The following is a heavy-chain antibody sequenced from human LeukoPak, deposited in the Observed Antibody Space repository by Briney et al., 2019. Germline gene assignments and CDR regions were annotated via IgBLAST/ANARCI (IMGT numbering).Heavy chain of an antibody. CDR2: ITSSSNTI. CDR3: ARDLDYAFDY. V-gene: IGHV3-48*02. CDR1: GFIFSSYS. Sequence: PGGSLRLSCAASGFIFSSYSMNWVRQAPGKGLEWVSYITSSSNTIKYADSVKGRFTISRDNAKNSLYLQMNSLRDEDTAVYYRARDLDYAFDYWGQGTLVTVSS. D-gene: IGHD4-17*01. J-gene: IGHJ4*02.